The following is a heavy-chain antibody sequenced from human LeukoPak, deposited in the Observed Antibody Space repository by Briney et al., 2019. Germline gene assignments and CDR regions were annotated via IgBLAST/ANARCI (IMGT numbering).Heavy chain of an antibody. CDR3: ARVTIFGVDDINYYYMDV. Sequence: SETLSLTCTVSGGSISSYYWSWIRQPPGKGLEWIGYIYYSGSTNYNPSLKSRVTISVDTSKNQFSLKLSSVTAADTAVYYCARVTIFGVDDINYYYMDVWGKGTTVTVSS. D-gene: IGHD3-3*01. V-gene: IGHV4-59*01. CDR2: IYYSGST. J-gene: IGHJ6*03. CDR1: GGSISSYY.